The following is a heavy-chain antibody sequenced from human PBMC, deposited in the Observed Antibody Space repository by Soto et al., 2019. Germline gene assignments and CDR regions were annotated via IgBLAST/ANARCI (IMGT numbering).Heavy chain of an antibody. CDR1: GGSISSGDYY. Sequence: SETLSLTCTVSGGSISSGDYYWTWIRQSPGKGLEWIGYIYDSGRTYYSPSLKSRVTMSVHTSSSQLSLKLSSVTAADTAVYFCAREGNLGRWIQPLDSWGQGTLVTVSS. D-gene: IGHD2-2*03. CDR3: AREGNLGRWIQPLDS. V-gene: IGHV4-30-4*02. CDR2: IYDSGRT. J-gene: IGHJ4*02.